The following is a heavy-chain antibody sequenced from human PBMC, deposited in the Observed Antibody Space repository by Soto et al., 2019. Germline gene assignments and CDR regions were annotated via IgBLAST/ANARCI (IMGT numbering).Heavy chain of an antibody. CDR3: ASGLIAVAAPWYFDY. CDR2: IYYSGST. V-gene: IGHV4-59*01. Sequence: SETLSLTCTVSGGSISSYYWSWIRQPPGKGLEWIGYIYYSGSTNYNPSLKSRVTISVDTSKNQFSLKLSSVTAADTAVYYCASGLIAVAAPWYFDYWGQGTLVTVSS. D-gene: IGHD6-19*01. J-gene: IGHJ4*02. CDR1: GGSISSYY.